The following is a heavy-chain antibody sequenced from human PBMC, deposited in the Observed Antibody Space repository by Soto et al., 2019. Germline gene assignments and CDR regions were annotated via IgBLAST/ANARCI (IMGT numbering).Heavy chain of an antibody. V-gene: IGHV3-48*03. CDR3: ARDLANTMIVSY. CDR1: GFVFKDYE. Sequence: PGGSLRLSCVASGFVFKDYEMNWVRQAPGKVLEWISYISNSGNTIYVADSMRGRFTISRDNSKNTLYLQMNSLRAEDTAVYYCARDLANTMIVSYWGQGTLVNVSS. D-gene: IGHD3-22*01. J-gene: IGHJ4*02. CDR2: ISNSGNTI.